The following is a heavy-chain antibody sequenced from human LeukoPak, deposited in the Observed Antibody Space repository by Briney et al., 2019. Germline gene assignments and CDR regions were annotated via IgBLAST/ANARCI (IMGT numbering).Heavy chain of an antibody. CDR1: GGSIGSYY. V-gene: IGHV4-4*07. CDR2: IYTSGST. CDR3: ARDTVTTRRAFDI. J-gene: IGHJ3*02. D-gene: IGHD4-17*01. Sequence: SETLSLTCTVSGGSIGSYYWSWIRQPAGKGLEWIGRIYTSGSTNYNPSLKSRVTMSVDTSKNQFSLKLSSVAAADTAVYYCARDTVTTRRAFDIWGQGTMVTVSS.